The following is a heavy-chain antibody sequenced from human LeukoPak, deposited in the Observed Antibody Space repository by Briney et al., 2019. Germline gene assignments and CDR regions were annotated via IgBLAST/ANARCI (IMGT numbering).Heavy chain of an antibody. CDR2: ISPSSSYI. CDR3: ARGCGGNCYLNDY. Sequence: KPGGSLRLSCAASGFTFSSYSVNWVRQAPWKGLEWVSSISPSSSYIYYADSVKGRFTVSRDNAKNSLYLQMNSLRAEDTAVYYCARGCGGNCYLNDYWGQGALVTVSS. V-gene: IGHV3-21*01. D-gene: IGHD2-15*01. CDR1: GFTFSSYS. J-gene: IGHJ4*02.